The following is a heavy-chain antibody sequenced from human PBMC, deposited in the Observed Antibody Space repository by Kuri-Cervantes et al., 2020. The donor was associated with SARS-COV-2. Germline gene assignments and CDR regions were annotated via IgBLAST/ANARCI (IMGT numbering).Heavy chain of an antibody. CDR3: ARHGDNWNPPFIWFDP. D-gene: IGHD1-1*01. V-gene: IGHV4-61*02. CDR2: IYTSRST. CDR1: GGSISSGSYY. Sequence: SCTVSGGSISSGSYYWSWIRQPAGKGLEWIGRIYTSRSTNYNPSLKSRVTISVDTSKNQFSLKLSSVTAADTAVYYCARHGDNWNPPFIWFDPWGQGTLVTVSS. J-gene: IGHJ5*02.